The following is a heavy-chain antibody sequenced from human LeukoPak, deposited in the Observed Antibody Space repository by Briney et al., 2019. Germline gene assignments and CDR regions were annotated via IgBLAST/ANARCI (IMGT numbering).Heavy chain of an antibody. D-gene: IGHD6-19*01. J-gene: IGHJ4*02. CDR2: ISYDGSNK. CDR3: ARGYSSGWPHLYYFDY. CDR1: GFTFSSYA. Sequence: PGGSLRLSCAASGFTFSSYAMHWVRQAPGKGLEWVAVISYDGSNKYYADSVKGRFTISRDNSKNTLYLQMNSLRAEDTAVYYCARGYSSGWPHLYYFDYWGQGTLVTVSS. V-gene: IGHV3-30*04.